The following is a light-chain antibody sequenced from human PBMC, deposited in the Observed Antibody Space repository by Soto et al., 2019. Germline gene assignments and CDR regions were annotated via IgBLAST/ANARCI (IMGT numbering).Light chain of an antibody. CDR3: GTWDSSLSAGGI. V-gene: IGLV1-51*02. CDR1: SSNIGNNY. Sequence: QSVLTQPPSVSAAPGQKVTISCSGSSSNIGNNYVSWYQQFPGTAPKLLIYENNKRPSGIPDRFSGSKSGTSATLGITGLQTGDEAVYYCGTWDSSLSAGGIFGGGTKVTVL. J-gene: IGLJ2*01. CDR2: ENN.